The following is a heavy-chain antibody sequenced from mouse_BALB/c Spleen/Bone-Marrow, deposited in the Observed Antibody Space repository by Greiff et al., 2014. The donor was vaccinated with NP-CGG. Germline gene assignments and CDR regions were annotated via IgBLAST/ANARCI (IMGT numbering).Heavy chain of an antibody. CDR3: ARKKNVWFAY. CDR2: IYPGTGST. CDR1: GYTFTGYI. Sequence: QVQLQQSGPELVKPGASVKMSCKASGYTFTGYIIRWVKQRVGQGLEWIGEIYPGTGSTYYNEKFKGKATLTADKSSNIAYMQLSSLTSEDSAVYVCARKKNVWFAYWGQGTLVTVSA. J-gene: IGHJ3*01. V-gene: IGHV1-77*01.